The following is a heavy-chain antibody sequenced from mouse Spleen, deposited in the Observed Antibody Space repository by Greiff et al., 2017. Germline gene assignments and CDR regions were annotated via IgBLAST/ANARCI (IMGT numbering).Heavy chain of an antibody. D-gene: IGHD1-1*01. J-gene: IGHJ3*01. V-gene: IGHV5-9-3*01. Sequence: EVQLVESGGGLVKLGGSLKLSCAASGFTFSSYAMSWVRQTPEKRLEWVATISSGGGNTYYPDSVKGRFTISRDNAKNTLYLQMSSLKSEDTAMYYCARHKRAYYPAWFAYWGQGTLVTVSA. CDR2: ISSGGGNT. CDR3: ARHKRAYYPAWFAY. CDR1: GFTFSSYA.